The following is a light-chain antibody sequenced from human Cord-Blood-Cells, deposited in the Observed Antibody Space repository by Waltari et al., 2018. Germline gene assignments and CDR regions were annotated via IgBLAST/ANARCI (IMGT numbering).Light chain of an antibody. CDR2: EGS. CDR1: SSDVGSYNL. J-gene: IGLJ2*01. CDR3: CSYACSSTDVV. V-gene: IGLV2-23*01. Sequence: QSALTQPASVSGSPGQSITISCTGTSSDVGSYNLVSWYQQHPGKAPKLMIYEGSKRSSGVSARVAGYKSGSTASLTISGLEAENEADYYCCSYACSSTDVVFGGGTKLTVL.